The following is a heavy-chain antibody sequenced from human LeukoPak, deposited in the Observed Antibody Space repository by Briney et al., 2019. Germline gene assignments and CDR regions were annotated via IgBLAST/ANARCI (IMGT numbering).Heavy chain of an antibody. J-gene: IGHJ4*02. CDR3: ARESADAYFDY. Sequence: SVKVSCKASGGTFSSYAISWVRQAPGQGLEWMGRIIPILGIANYAQKFQGRVTITADKSTSTAYMELSSLRSEDTAVYYCARESADAYFDYWGQGTLVTVSP. CDR2: IIPILGIA. D-gene: IGHD3-3*01. V-gene: IGHV1-69*04. CDR1: GGTFSSYA.